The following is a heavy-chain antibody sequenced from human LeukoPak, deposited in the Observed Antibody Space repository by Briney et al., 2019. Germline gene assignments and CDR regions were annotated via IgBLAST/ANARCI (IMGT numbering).Heavy chain of an antibody. Sequence: SVKVSCKPSGGTFDNYAISWVRQAPGQGLEWMGGIIPIFGTTDYAQKFQDRATITADKSTSTAYMELSRLRSDDTAVYYCARDYGLGYTTSWYYFGYWGQGTLVTVSS. CDR1: GGTFDNYA. J-gene: IGHJ4*02. V-gene: IGHV1-69*06. D-gene: IGHD6-13*01. CDR3: ARDYGLGYTTSWYYFGY. CDR2: IIPIFGTT.